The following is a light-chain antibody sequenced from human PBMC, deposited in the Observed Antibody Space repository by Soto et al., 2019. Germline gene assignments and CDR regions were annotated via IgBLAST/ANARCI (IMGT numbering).Light chain of an antibody. J-gene: IGLJ2*01. CDR1: SSNIGSNY. CDR2: RNN. V-gene: IGLV1-47*01. CDR3: ETWDSNILV. Sequence: QSVLTQPPSASGTPGQRVTISCSGSSSNIGSNYVYWYQQLPGTAPKLLIYRNNQRPSGVPDRFSGSKSGTSASLAISGLRSEDEADYYCETWDSNILVFGGGTKLTVL.